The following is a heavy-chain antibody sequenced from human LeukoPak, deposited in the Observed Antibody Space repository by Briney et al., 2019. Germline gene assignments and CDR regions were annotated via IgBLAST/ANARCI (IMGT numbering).Heavy chain of an antibody. Sequence: PGGSLRLSCAASGFTVSSNYMSWVRQAPGKGLEWVSVVYSGGSTYYADSVKGRFTISRDNSKNTLYLRMNSLRAEDTAVYYCARAVSGSSPSDYWGQGTLVTVSS. CDR1: GFTVSSNY. V-gene: IGHV3-53*01. CDR3: ARAVSGSSPSDY. CDR2: VYSGGST. J-gene: IGHJ4*02. D-gene: IGHD3-16*01.